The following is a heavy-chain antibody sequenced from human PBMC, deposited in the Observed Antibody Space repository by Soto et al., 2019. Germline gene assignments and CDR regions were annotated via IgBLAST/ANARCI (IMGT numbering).Heavy chain of an antibody. V-gene: IGHV3-23*01. CDR3: AKDRFCGGDCHSSPPRYYYYYGMDV. Sequence: GGSLRLSCAASGFTFSSYAMSWVRQAPGKGLEWVSAISGSGGSTYYADSVKGRFTISRDNSKNTLYLQMNSLRAEDTAVYYCAKDRFCGGDCHSSPPRYYYYYGMDVWGQGTTVTVSS. CDR2: ISGSGGST. J-gene: IGHJ6*02. CDR1: GFTFSSYA. D-gene: IGHD2-21*02.